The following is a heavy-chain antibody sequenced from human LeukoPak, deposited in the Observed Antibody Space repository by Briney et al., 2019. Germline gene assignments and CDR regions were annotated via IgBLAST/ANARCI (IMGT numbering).Heavy chain of an antibody. CDR2: INTDGSST. Sequence: PGGSLRLSCAASGFTFGSYWMHWVRQAPGKGLVWVSRINTDGSSTSYADSVKGRFTISRDNAKNTLYLQMNSLRAEDTAVYYCAREVDYYGSGGPFDYWGQGTLVTVSS. J-gene: IGHJ4*02. CDR1: GFTFGSYW. D-gene: IGHD3-10*01. V-gene: IGHV3-74*01. CDR3: AREVDYYGSGGPFDY.